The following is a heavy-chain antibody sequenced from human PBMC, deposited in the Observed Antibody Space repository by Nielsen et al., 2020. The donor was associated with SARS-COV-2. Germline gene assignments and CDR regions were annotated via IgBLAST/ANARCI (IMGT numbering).Heavy chain of an antibody. CDR2: ISSSDSTI. V-gene: IGHV3-11*01. J-gene: IGHJ4*02. CDR3: ARDQVYYDSSGYYDY. D-gene: IGHD3-22*01. CDR1: GFTFSDYY. Sequence: GESLKISCAASGFTFSDYYMSWIRQAPGKGLEWVSYISSSDSTIYYADSVKGRFTISRDNAKNSLYLQMNSLRAEDTAVYYCARDQVYYDSSGYYDYWGQGTLVTVSS.